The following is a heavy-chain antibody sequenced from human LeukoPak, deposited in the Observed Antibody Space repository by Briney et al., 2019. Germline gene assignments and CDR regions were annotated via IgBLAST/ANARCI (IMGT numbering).Heavy chain of an antibody. Sequence: GGSLRLSCAASGFTFSSYAMSWVRQAPGKGLEWVSAISGSGGSTYYADSVKGRFTISRDNSKNTLYLQMNSLRAEDTAVYYCAKASGYSYGYYMDVWGKGTTVTVSS. V-gene: IGHV3-23*01. D-gene: IGHD5-18*01. J-gene: IGHJ6*03. CDR2: ISGSGGST. CDR3: AKASGYSYGYYMDV. CDR1: GFTFSSYA.